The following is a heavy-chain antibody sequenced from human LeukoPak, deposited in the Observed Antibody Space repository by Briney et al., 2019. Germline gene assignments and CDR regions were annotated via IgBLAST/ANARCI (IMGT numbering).Heavy chain of an antibody. Sequence: GGSLRLSCAASGFTFSSYAMHWVRQAPGKGLEWVAVISYDGSNKYYADSVKGRFTISRDNSKNTLYLQMNSLRAEDTAVYYCAKDPATAHWWGQGTLVTVSS. J-gene: IGHJ4*02. CDR2: ISYDGSNK. V-gene: IGHV3-30-3*01. CDR3: AKDPATAHW. D-gene: IGHD2-21*02. CDR1: GFTFSSYA.